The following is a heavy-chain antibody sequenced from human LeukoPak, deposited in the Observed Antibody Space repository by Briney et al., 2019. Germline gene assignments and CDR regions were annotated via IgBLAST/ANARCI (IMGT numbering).Heavy chain of an antibody. D-gene: IGHD2-2*02. CDR3: ALSLDAAIES. CDR1: GFPFQYYS. Sequence: GGSLRLSCSASGFPFQYYSMTGLRQAPGKGLEWVANINHDGSDKYYVDSVKGRFTISRDNSKNSLFLQMNSLRAEATAVYYCALSLDAAIESGGQGVLVTVSS. J-gene: IGHJ4*02. CDR2: INHDGSDK. V-gene: IGHV3-7*01.